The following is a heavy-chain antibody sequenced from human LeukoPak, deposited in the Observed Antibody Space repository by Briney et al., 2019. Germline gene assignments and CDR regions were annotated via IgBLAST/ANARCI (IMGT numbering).Heavy chain of an antibody. V-gene: IGHV1-46*01. CDR3: ASHYGSGTHWVNLLNY. CDR1: GYTFTSYY. Sequence: ASVKVSCKASGYTFTSYYMHWVRQAPGQGLEWMGIINPSGGSTSYAQKFQGRVTMTRDTSTSTVYMELSSLRSEDTAVYYCASHYGSGTHWVNLLNYWGQETLVTVSS. J-gene: IGHJ4*02. CDR2: INPSGGST. D-gene: IGHD3-10*01.